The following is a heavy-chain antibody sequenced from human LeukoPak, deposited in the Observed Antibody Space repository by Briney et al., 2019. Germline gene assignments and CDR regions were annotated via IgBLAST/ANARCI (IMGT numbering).Heavy chain of an antibody. D-gene: IGHD1-26*01. V-gene: IGHV3-20*04. CDR1: GFTFDDYG. CDR2: INWNGIST. CDR3: ARKVVGVTDWFDP. J-gene: IGHJ5*02. Sequence: GGSLRLFCAASGFTFDDYGMSWVRQAPGKGLEWVSGINWNGISTGYADSVKGRFTISRDNAKNSLYLQMNSLRAEDTALYYCARKVVGVTDWFDPWGQGTLVTVSS.